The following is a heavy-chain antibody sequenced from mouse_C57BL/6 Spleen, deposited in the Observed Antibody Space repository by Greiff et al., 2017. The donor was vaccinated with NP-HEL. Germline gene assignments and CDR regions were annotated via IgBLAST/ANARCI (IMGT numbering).Heavy chain of an antibody. CDR1: GYSITSGYY. J-gene: IGHJ2*01. CDR2: ISYDGSN. V-gene: IGHV3-6*01. CDR3: ARVDGYFDY. D-gene: IGHD2-3*01. Sequence: EESGPGLVKPSQSLSLTCSVTGYSITSGYYWNWIRQFPGNKLEWMGYISYDGSNNYNPSLKNRISITRDTSKNQFFLKLNSVTTEDTATYYCARVDGYFDYWGQGTTLTVSS.